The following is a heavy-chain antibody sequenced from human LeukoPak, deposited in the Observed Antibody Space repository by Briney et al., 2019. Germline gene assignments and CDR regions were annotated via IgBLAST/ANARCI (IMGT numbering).Heavy chain of an antibody. V-gene: IGHV3-21*01. CDR3: ARAHYDFNFDY. D-gene: IGHD3-3*01. CDR1: GFTFSSYS. J-gene: IGHJ4*02. Sequence: GGSLRLSCAASGFTFSSYSMNSARQAPGKGLEWVSSISSSSSYIYYADSVKGRFTISRDNAKNSLYLQMNSLRAEDTAVYYCARAHYDFNFDYWGQGTLVTVSS. CDR2: ISSSSSYI.